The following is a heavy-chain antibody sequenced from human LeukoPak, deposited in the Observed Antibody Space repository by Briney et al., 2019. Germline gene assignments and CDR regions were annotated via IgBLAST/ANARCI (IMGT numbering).Heavy chain of an antibody. CDR2: ISYDGSNK. CDR3: AKELYDFWSGYSRALDY. V-gene: IGHV3-30-3*01. CDR1: GFTFSSYA. Sequence: TGGSLRLSCAASGFTFSSYAMHWVRQAPGKGLEWVAVISYDGSNKYYADSVKGRFSISRDKSKNTLYLQMNSLRAEDTAVYYCAKELYDFWSGYSRALDYWGQGTLVTVSS. D-gene: IGHD3-3*01. J-gene: IGHJ4*02.